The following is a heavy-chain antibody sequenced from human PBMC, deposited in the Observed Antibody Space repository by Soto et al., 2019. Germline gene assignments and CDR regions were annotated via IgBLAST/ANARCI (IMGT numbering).Heavy chain of an antibody. D-gene: IGHD2-8*01. CDR2: ISGSGGNT. Sequence: PGGSLRLSCAASGFTLRHFAISWVRQAPGKGLECVSAISGSGGNTYYADSVKGRFTISRDNSKNTLYLQMNSLRADDTAIYYCAKDLIARRYFDYWGQGTLVTVSS. J-gene: IGHJ4*02. CDR3: AKDLIARRYFDY. V-gene: IGHV3-23*01. CDR1: GFTLRHFA.